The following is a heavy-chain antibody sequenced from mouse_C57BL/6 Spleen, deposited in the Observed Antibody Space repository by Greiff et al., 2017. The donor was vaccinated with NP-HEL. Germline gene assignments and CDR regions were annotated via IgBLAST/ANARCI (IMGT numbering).Heavy chain of an antibody. V-gene: IGHV1-54*01. Sequence: VQLQQSGAELVRPGTSVKVSCKASGYAFTNYLIEWVKQRPGQGLEWIGVINPGSGGTNYNEKFKGKATLTADKSSSTAYMQLSSRTSEDSAVYCCARTGMVGVYFDYWGQCTTLTVSS. D-gene: IGHD2-10*02. CDR3: ARTGMVGVYFDY. CDR1: GYAFTNYL. J-gene: IGHJ2*01. CDR2: INPGSGGT.